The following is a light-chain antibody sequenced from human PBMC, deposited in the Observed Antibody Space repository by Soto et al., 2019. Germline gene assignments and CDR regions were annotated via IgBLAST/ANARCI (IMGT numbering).Light chain of an antibody. V-gene: IGKV1-39*01. CDR3: QQSYSTIPMYT. J-gene: IGKJ2*01. Sequence: DIQMTQSPSSLSASVGDRVTITGRASQSISSYLNWYQQKPGKAPKLLIYAASSLQSGVPSRFSGSGSGTDFTLTISSMHPEDFATYNCQQSYSTIPMYTFGQGTKLEIK. CDR1: QSISSY. CDR2: AAS.